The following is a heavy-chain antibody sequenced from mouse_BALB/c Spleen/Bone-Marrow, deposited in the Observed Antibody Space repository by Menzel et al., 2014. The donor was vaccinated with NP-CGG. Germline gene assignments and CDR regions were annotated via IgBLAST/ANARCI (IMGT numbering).Heavy chain of an antibody. CDR3: ARRERTGMNY. CDR2: IHPSDSDT. J-gene: IGHJ2*01. Sequence: VQLQQSGAELVRPGASVKLSCKASGYSFTGYWMNWVEQRPGQGLEWIGMIHPSDSDTRLNQKFKDKATLTVDKSSSTAYMQLSSPTSEDSAVYYCARRERTGMNYWGQGTTLTVSS. CDR1: GYSFTGYW. V-gene: IGHV1-74*01. D-gene: IGHD4-1*01.